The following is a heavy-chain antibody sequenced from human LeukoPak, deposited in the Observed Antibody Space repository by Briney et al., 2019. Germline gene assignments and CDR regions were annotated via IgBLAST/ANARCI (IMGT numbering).Heavy chain of an antibody. CDR1: GYTFTDYY. Sequence: ASVKVSCKASGYTFTDYYMHWVRQAPGQGFEWMGRITPNNGGTNYAQKFQGRVTMTRDTSISTAYMELSWLRSDDTAVYYCAREIGGATSFDYWGQGALVTVSS. CDR3: AREIGGATSFDY. V-gene: IGHV1-2*06. D-gene: IGHD1-26*01. CDR2: ITPNNGGT. J-gene: IGHJ4*02.